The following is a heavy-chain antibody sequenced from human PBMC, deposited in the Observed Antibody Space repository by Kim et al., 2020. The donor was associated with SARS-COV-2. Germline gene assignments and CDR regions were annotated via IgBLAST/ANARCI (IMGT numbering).Heavy chain of an antibody. V-gene: IGHV3-30-3*01. J-gene: IGHJ6*03. CDR2: ISYDGSNK. Sequence: GGSLRLSCAASGFTFSSYAMHWVRQAPGKGLEWVAVISYDGSNKYYADSVKGRFTISRDNSKNTLYLQMNSLRAEDTAVYYCARDPQDYGSPYYYYYYM. CDR1: GFTFSSYA. CDR3: ARDPQDYGSPYYYYYYM. D-gene: IGHD4-17*01.